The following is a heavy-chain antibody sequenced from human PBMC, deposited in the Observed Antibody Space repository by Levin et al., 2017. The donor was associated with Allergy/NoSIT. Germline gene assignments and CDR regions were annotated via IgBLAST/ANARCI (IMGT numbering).Heavy chain of an antibody. D-gene: IGHD3-22*01. CDR3: VKAEYYYDSSGFDDAFDI. CDR2: ISSNGGST. CDR1: GFTFSSYA. J-gene: IGHJ3*02. Sequence: GESLKISCSASGFTFSSYAMHWVRQAPGKGLEYVSAISSNGGSTYYADSVKGRFTISRDNSKNTLYLQMSSLRAEDTAVYYCVKAEYYYDSSGFDDAFDIWGQGTMVTVSS. V-gene: IGHV3-64D*06.